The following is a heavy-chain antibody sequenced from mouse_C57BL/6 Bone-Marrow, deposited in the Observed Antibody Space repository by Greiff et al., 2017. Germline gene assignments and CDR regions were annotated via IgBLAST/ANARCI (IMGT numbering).Heavy chain of an antibody. Sequence: VKLMESGAELARPGASVKLSCKASGYTFPSYGISWVKQRTGQGLEWIGEIYPRSGNTYYNEKFKGKATLTADKSSSTAYMELRSLTSEDSAVYFCAREVAYFDYWGQGTTLTVSS. V-gene: IGHV1-81*01. CDR1: GYTFPSYG. CDR2: IYPRSGNT. CDR3: AREVAYFDY. J-gene: IGHJ2*01. D-gene: IGHD1-1*01.